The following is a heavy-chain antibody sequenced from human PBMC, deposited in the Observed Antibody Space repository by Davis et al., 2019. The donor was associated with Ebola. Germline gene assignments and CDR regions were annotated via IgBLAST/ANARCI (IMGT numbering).Heavy chain of an antibody. J-gene: IGHJ4*02. CDR1: GFSFSSYW. CDR2: IKQDGSEK. D-gene: IGHD3-3*01. Sequence: GESLKISCAASGFSFSSYWMSWVRQAPGKGLEWVASIKQDGSEKYYVDSVKGRFTISRDNAKNSLYLQMNSLRAEDTAVYYCARGNDFWRYFDYWGQGTLVTVSS. V-gene: IGHV3-7*01. CDR3: ARGNDFWRYFDY.